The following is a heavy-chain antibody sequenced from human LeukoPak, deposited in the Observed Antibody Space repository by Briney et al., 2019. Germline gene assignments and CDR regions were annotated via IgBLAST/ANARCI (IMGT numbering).Heavy chain of an antibody. J-gene: IGHJ4*02. CDR2: ISGSGGST. Sequence: PGGSLRLSCAASGFTFSSYGMSWVRQAPGKGLEWVSAISGSGGSTYYADSVKGRFTISRDNSKNTLYLQMNSLRAEDTAVYYCAKDRLGWFGEFQDFDYWGQGTLVTVSS. CDR3: AKDRLGWFGEFQDFDY. V-gene: IGHV3-23*01. CDR1: GFTFSSYG. D-gene: IGHD3-10*01.